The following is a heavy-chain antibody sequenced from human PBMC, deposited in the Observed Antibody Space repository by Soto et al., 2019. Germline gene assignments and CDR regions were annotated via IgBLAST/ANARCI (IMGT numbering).Heavy chain of an antibody. Sequence: GGSLRLSCAASGFTFSGSAMHWVRQASGKGLEWVGRIRSKANSYATAYAASVKGRFTISRDDSKNTAYLQMNSLKTEDTAVYYCTSHFNYYDTGGDDFDIWGQGTMVTVSS. V-gene: IGHV3-73*01. J-gene: IGHJ3*02. CDR1: GFTFSGSA. CDR3: TSHFNYYDTGGDDFDI. D-gene: IGHD3-22*01. CDR2: IRSKANSYAT.